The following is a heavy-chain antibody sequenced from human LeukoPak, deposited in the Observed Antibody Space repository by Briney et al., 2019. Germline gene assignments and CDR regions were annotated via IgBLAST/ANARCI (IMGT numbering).Heavy chain of an antibody. D-gene: IGHD2-15*01. V-gene: IGHV4-4*07. CDR1: GGSISTYY. CDR3: ARVGWSGGSDPLAFDI. CDR2: INRSGNT. Sequence: SETLSLTCTVSGGSISTYYWSWIRQPAGKGLEWIGRINRSGNTKYSPSLNSRVTMSVDTSRNQLSLNLNSVTAADTAVYFCARVGWSGGSDPLAFDIWGQGTMVSVSS. J-gene: IGHJ3*02.